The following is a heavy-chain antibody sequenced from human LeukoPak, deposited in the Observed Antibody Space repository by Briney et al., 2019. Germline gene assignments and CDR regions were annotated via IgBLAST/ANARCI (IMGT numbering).Heavy chain of an antibody. D-gene: IGHD3-10*01. J-gene: IGHJ5*01. CDR3: ARRAYYSVSGSYRWFDS. V-gene: IGHV5-51*01. Sequence: GESLKISCEGSGYSFTSYWIGWVRQMPGKGLGWMGMIYPDDPDTRYSPSFQGQVTISVDKSISTAYLQWSSLKASDTAMYYCARRAYYSVSGSYRWFDSWGQGTLVTVSS. CDR1: GYSFTSYW. CDR2: IYPDDPDT.